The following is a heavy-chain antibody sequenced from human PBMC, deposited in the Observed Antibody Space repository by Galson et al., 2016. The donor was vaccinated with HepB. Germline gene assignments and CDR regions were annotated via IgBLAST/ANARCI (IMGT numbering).Heavy chain of an antibody. CDR2: IYPGDSDK. Sequence: QSGAEVKKPGESLKISCKGSGYSFTSYWIGWVRQMPGKGLEWLGIIYPGDSDKRYSPSFQGQVTISADKSISTAHLQWSSRKASDSGMYYCARPYCSGGRCYLDYWGQGTLVTVSS. J-gene: IGHJ4*02. V-gene: IGHV5-51*01. CDR1: GYSFTSYW. CDR3: ARPYCSGGRCYLDY. D-gene: IGHD2-15*01.